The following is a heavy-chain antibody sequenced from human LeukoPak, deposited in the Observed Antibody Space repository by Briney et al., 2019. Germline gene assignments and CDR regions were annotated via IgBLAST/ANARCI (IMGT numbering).Heavy chain of an antibody. V-gene: IGHV1-46*01. Sequence: GASVKVSCKASGYTFTSNYIHWVRQATGQGLEWMGMIYPRDGSISYAQKFQGRVTVTRDTSTSTVHMELSGLRSEDTAVYYCARDQSEDIRVDFDYWGQGTLVTVSS. D-gene: IGHD2-15*01. CDR2: IYPRDGSI. CDR3: ARDQSEDIRVDFDY. CDR1: GYTFTSNY. J-gene: IGHJ4*02.